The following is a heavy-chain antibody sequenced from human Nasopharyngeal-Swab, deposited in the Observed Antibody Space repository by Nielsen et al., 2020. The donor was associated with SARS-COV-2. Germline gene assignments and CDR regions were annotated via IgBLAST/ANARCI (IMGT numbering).Heavy chain of an antibody. Sequence: VRQAPGKGLEWVSSISGSSSYIYYADSVKGRFTISRDNAKNSLYLQMNSLRAEDTAVYYCARDSNGMDVWGQGTTVTVSS. CDR2: ISGSSSYI. CDR3: ARDSNGMDV. V-gene: IGHV3-21*01. D-gene: IGHD2/OR15-2a*01. J-gene: IGHJ6*02.